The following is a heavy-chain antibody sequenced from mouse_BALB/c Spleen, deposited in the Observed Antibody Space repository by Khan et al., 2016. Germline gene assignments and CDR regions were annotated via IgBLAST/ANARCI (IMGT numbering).Heavy chain of an antibody. D-gene: IGHD2-1*01. Sequence: QVQLQQPGAELARPGASVKMSCKASGYTFTNYTMHWVKQRPGQRLDWIGYINPSSGYTTYNQKFKEKATLTADKSSRTAYMQLSSLTSEDSAVYYCARSRRMRGNYLFDYWGQGTTLTVSS. CDR2: INPSSGYT. J-gene: IGHJ2*01. CDR1: GYTFTNYT. CDR3: ARSRRMRGNYLFDY. V-gene: IGHV1-4*01.